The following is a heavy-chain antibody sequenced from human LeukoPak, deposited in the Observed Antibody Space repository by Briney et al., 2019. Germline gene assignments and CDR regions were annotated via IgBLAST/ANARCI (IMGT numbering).Heavy chain of an antibody. D-gene: IGHD2-8*01. Sequence: PGGSLRLSCAASGFTFSSYWMSWVRQAPGKGLEWVANIKQDGSEKYYVDSVKGRFTISRDNAKNSLYLQMNSLRAEDTAVYYCARDGGHCTNGVCYPYYFDYWGQGTLVTVSS. CDR2: IKQDGSEK. V-gene: IGHV3-7*01. CDR3: ARDGGHCTNGVCYPYYFDY. CDR1: GFTFSSYW. J-gene: IGHJ4*02.